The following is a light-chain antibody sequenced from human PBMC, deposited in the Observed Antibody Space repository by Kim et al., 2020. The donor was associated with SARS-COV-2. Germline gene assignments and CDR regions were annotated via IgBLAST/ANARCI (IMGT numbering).Light chain of an antibody. CDR2: KAS. J-gene: IGKJ2*03. V-gene: IGKV1-5*03. Sequence: ASVGDGVTITCRASQSISSWLAWYQQKTGKAPKLLIYKASSLESGVPSRFSGSGSGTEFTLTISSLQPDDFATYYCQQYNSYSYSFGQGTKLEI. CDR1: QSISSW. CDR3: QQYNSYSYS.